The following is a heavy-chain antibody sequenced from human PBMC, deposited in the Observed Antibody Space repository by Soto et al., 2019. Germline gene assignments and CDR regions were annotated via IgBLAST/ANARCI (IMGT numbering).Heavy chain of an antibody. CDR1: RFTFSSYA. CDR3: TTDSYSTIIIVRFDY. J-gene: IGHJ4*01. D-gene: IGHD3-22*01. CDR2: ISGSGGST. V-gene: IGHV3-23*01. Sequence: PGGSLRLSCAASRFTFSSYAMSWVRQAPGKGLEWVSAISGSGGSTYYADSVKGRFTISRDNSKNTLYLRMNSLRAEDTAVYYCTTDSYSTIIIVRFDYWGHGTLVTVSS.